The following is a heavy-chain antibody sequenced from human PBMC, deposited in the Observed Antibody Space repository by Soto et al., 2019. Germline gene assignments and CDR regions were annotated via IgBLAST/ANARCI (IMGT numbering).Heavy chain of an antibody. V-gene: IGHV3-30*18. Sequence: GWSLRLSCAASGFTFSSYGVHWVRQAPGKGLEWVAVISYDGSNKYYADSVKGRFTISRDNSKNTLYLQMNSLRAEDTAVYYCAKDMDYDSSGFDYWGQGTLVTVSS. CDR1: GFTFSSYG. J-gene: IGHJ4*02. CDR2: ISYDGSNK. D-gene: IGHD3-22*01. CDR3: AKDMDYDSSGFDY.